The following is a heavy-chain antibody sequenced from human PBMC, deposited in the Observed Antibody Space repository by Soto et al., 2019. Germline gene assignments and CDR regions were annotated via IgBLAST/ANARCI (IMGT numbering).Heavy chain of an antibody. V-gene: IGHV3-23*01. CDR3: AKTDMVKHFDY. Sequence: EVQLLESGGGLVQPGGSLRLSCAASGFTFSSYAMRWVLQAPGKGLEWVSAISGSGGSTYYADSVKGRFTISRENSKNTLYLTMNSLRAEDTAVYYCAKTDMVKHFDYWGQGTLVTVSS. D-gene: IGHD5-18*01. CDR2: ISGSGGST. CDR1: GFTFSSYA. J-gene: IGHJ4*02.